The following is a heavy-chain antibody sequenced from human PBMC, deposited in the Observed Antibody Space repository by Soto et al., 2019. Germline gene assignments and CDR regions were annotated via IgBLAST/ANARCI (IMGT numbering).Heavy chain of an antibody. D-gene: IGHD3-10*01. CDR1: GGSISSGGYS. CDR3: ASRGRMGAFDI. V-gene: IGHV4-30-2*01. Sequence: QLQLQESGSGLVKPSQTLSLTCAVSGGSISSGGYSWSWIRQPPGKGLEWIGYIYHSGSTYYNPSLKSRVTISVDRSKNQFSLKRSSVTAADTAVYYCASRGRMGAFDIWGQGTMVTVSS. J-gene: IGHJ3*02. CDR2: IYHSGST.